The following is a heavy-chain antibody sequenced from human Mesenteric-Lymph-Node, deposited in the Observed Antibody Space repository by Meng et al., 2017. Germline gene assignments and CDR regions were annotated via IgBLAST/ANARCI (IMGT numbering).Heavy chain of an antibody. CDR2: IYNTGST. J-gene: IGHJ4*02. CDR3: AREPPGDY. CDR1: GASVSSDY. Sequence: SETLSLTCTVSGASVSSDYWSWIRQSPGKGREWIAYIYNTGSTNYNPSLKTRVTISVDTYKDQFFLKLTSVTAADTAVYYCAREPPGDYWGQGTLGTVSS. V-gene: IGHV4-59*02.